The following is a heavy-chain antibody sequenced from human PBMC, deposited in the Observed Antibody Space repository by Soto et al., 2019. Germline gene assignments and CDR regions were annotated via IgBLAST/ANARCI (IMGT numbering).Heavy chain of an antibody. CDR2: IIPIFGTA. CDR3: ARALGYCSGGSCSDRDWFDP. Sequence: SVKVSFKASGGTFSSYAISWLRQAPGQGLEWMGGIIPIFGTANYAQKFQGRVTITADKSTSTAYMELSSLRSEDTAVYYCARALGYCSGGSCSDRDWFDPWGQGTLVTVSS. J-gene: IGHJ5*02. D-gene: IGHD2-15*01. CDR1: GGTFSSYA. V-gene: IGHV1-69*06.